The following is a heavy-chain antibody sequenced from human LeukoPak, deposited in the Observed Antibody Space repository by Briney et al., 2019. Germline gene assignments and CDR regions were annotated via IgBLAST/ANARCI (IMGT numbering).Heavy chain of an antibody. Sequence: GGSLRLSCAASGFTFSSYWMHWVRQAPGKGLVWVSRINSDGSSTSYADSVKGRFTISRDNSKNTLYLQMNSLRAEDTAVYYCAKWDYDNRRYYFDYWGQGTLVTVSS. V-gene: IGHV3-74*01. CDR1: GFTFSSYW. J-gene: IGHJ4*02. D-gene: IGHD3-9*01. CDR3: AKWDYDNRRYYFDY. CDR2: INSDGSST.